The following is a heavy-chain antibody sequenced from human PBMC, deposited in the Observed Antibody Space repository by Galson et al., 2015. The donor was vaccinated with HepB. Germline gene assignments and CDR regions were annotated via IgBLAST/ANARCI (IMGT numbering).Heavy chain of an antibody. CDR2: INGDGSST. D-gene: IGHD2-2*01. V-gene: IGHV3-74*01. Sequence: SLRLSCAASGFTFSRYRMHWVCQAPGKGLVWVSRINGDGSSTTYADSVKGRFTISRDNAKNTLYLQMNSLRAEDTAVYYCARTDVGVVPAAIWYIDYWGQGTLVTVSS. J-gene: IGHJ4*02. CDR1: GFTFSRYR. CDR3: ARTDVGVVPAAIWYIDY.